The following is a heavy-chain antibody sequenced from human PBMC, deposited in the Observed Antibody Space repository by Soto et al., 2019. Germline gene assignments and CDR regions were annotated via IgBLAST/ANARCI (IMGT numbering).Heavy chain of an antibody. Sequence: EVQLVESGGGLVQPGGSLRLSCAASGFTFSNYSMNWVRQAPGKGLEWVSYISSSTIYYAVSVKGRFTISSDNAKNLLYLQMNSLRAEDTAVYYCARETQWLNWFDPWGQGTLVTVSS. CDR2: ISSSTI. CDR1: GFTFSNYS. D-gene: IGHD6-19*01. V-gene: IGHV3-48*01. CDR3: ARETQWLNWFDP. J-gene: IGHJ5*02.